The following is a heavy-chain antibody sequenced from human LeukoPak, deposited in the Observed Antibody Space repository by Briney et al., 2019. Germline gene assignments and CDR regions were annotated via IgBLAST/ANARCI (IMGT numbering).Heavy chain of an antibody. CDR3: ARGGVPYSSGWYLLDY. J-gene: IGHJ4*02. CDR2: INPDSGGT. Sequence: GASVKVSCKASGYIFTAYYMHWVRQAPGQGLEWMGWINPDSGGTNYAQKFQGWVTMTRDTSISTAYMELSRLRSDDTAVYYCARGGVPYSSGWYLLDYWGQGTLVTVSS. D-gene: IGHD6-19*01. V-gene: IGHV1-2*04. CDR1: GYIFTAYY.